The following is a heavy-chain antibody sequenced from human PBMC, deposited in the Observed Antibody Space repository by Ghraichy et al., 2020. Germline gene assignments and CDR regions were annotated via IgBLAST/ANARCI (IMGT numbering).Heavy chain of an antibody. CDR2: INHSGST. D-gene: IGHD2-2*01. CDR3: VSRRRPAYGLDF. J-gene: IGHJ6*02. CDR1: GGSFSGYY. V-gene: IGHV4-34*01. Sequence: SETLSLTCAVYGGSFSGYYWSWIRQPPGKGLQWIGEINHSGSTDYNPSLKSRVTISVDTSKNQFPLKLSSVTAADTAVYCCVSRRRPAYGLDFWGQGTTVNVSS.